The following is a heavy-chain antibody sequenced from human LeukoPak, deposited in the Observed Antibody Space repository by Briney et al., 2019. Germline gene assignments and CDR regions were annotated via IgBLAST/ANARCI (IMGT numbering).Heavy chain of an antibody. CDR3: ARDLGSSSYFWNWFDP. V-gene: IGHV4-4*07. CDR2: IDTSGST. J-gene: IGHJ5*02. Sequence: SETLSLTCAVSGGSVSSYYWSWIRQPAGKGLEWIGRIDTSGSTNYNPSLKSRVTMSVDTPKNQFSLKLTSVTAADTAVYYCARDLGSSSYFWNWFDPWGQGTLVTVSS. CDR1: GGSVSSYY. D-gene: IGHD6-13*01.